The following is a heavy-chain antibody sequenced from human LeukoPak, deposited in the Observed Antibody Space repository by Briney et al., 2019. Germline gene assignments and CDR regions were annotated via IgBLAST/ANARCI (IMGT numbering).Heavy chain of an antibody. J-gene: IGHJ4*02. CDR3: ARAFISGGIYFDY. CDR2: IYYSGST. Sequence: SETLSLTCSVTGGSISSGGYYWSWIRQHPGKGLEWIGYIYYSGSTYYNPSLKSRVTISVDTSKNQFSLKLSSVTAADTAVYYCARAFISGGIYFDYWGQGTLVTVSS. V-gene: IGHV4-31*02. D-gene: IGHD3-3*02. CDR1: GGSISSGGYY.